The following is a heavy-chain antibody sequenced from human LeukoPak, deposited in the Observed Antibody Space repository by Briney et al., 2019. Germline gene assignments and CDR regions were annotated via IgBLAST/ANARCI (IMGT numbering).Heavy chain of an antibody. CDR2: INPNSGGT. V-gene: IGHV1-2*02. Sequence: ASVKVSCKASGYTSTGYYMHWVRQAPGQGLEWMGWINPNSGGTNYAQKFQGRVTITRDTSISTAYMELSRLRSDDTAVYYCARNKAGFDAFDIWGQGTMVTVSS. J-gene: IGHJ3*02. CDR1: GYTSTGYY. CDR3: ARNKAGFDAFDI. D-gene: IGHD6-25*01.